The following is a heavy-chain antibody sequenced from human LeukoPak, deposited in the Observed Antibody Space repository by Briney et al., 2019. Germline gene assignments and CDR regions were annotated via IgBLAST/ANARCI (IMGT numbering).Heavy chain of an antibody. V-gene: IGHV3-21*01. CDR1: GFTFSSYS. CDR3: ASSNRYCTNGVCYRN. D-gene: IGHD2-8*01. CDR2: ISSSSSYI. J-gene: IGHJ4*02. Sequence: GGSLRLSCAASGFTFSSYSMNWVRQAPGKGLEWVSSISSSSSYIYYADSVKGRFTISRDNAKNSLYLQMNSLRAEDTAVYYCASSNRYCTNGVCYRNGGQGTLVTVSS.